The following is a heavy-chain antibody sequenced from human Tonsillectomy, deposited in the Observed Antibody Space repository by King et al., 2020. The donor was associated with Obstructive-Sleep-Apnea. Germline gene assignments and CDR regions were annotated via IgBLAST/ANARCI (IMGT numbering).Heavy chain of an antibody. CDR1: GGSISSSSYY. Sequence: QLQESGPGLVKPSETLSLTCTVSGGSISSSSYYWGWIRQPPGKGLEWIGSIYYSGSTYYNPSLKSRVTISVDTSKNQFSLKLSSVTAADTAVYYCARDTAMVEFDYWGQGTLVTVSS. D-gene: IGHD5-18*01. CDR3: ARDTAMVEFDY. CDR2: IYYSGST. V-gene: IGHV4-39*07. J-gene: IGHJ4*02.